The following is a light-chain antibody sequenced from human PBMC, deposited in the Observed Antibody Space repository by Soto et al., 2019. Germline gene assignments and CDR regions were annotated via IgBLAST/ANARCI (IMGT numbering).Light chain of an antibody. CDR2: KAS. Sequence: DIQMTQSPSTVSAYVGDSVTITCRASQSITTWLAWYQQRPGKAPKLLIYKASSLESGVPSRFSGSGSGTEFTLTISSLQPDDFATYYCQQYNSYPWTFGQGTKVDIK. V-gene: IGKV1-5*03. CDR3: QQYNSYPWT. CDR1: QSITTW. J-gene: IGKJ1*01.